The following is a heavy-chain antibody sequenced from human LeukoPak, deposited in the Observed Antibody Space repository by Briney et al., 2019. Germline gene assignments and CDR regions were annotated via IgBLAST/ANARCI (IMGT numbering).Heavy chain of an antibody. D-gene: IGHD4-23*01. CDR2: IKGDGSEK. J-gene: IGHJ4*02. CDR3: AKNDYGGNPVAIDY. CDR1: GFPFSSYW. V-gene: IGHV3-7*03. Sequence: GGSLRLSCAASGFPFSSYWMTWVRQAPGKGLEWVANIKGDGSEKYYVHSVKGRFTISRDNAKDSLYLQMNSLRAEDTAVYYCAKNDYGGNPVAIDYWGQGALVTVSS.